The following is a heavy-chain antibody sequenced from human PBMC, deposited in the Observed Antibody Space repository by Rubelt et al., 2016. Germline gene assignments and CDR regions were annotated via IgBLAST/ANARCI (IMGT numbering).Heavy chain of an antibody. V-gene: IGHV2-5*02. CDR1: GFSLSTSGVG. CDR3: AHRGGYSSSYWFDP. Sequence: QITLKESGPTLVKPTQTLTLTCTFSGFSLSTSGVGVGWIRQPPGKALEWLALIYWDDDKRYSPSLKSRLTITKDTSKNQVVLTMTNRDPVGTATCYGAHRGGYSSSYWFDPWGQGTLVTVSS. J-gene: IGHJ5*02. CDR2: IYWDDDK. D-gene: IGHD6-13*01.